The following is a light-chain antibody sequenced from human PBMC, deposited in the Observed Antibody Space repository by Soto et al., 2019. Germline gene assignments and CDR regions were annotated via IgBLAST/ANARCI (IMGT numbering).Light chain of an antibody. CDR1: QSVSSN. J-gene: IGKJ4*01. V-gene: IGKV3-15*01. CDR2: GAS. CDR3: QQSGSSPET. Sequence: EIVMTQSPATLSVSPGERATLSCRASQSVSSNLAWYQQKPGQAPRLLIYGASTRATGIPARFSGSGSGTEFTLTISILQSEDFAVYCCQQSGSSPETFGGGTKVDIK.